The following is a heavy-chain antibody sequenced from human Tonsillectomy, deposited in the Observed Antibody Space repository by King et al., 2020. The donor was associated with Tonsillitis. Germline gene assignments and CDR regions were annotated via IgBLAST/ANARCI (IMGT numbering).Heavy chain of an antibody. D-gene: IGHD1-26*01. J-gene: IGHJ4*02. CDR3: ALNRGGIYSVDFDY. V-gene: IGHV3-23*04. CDR2: ISGSGGST. CDR1: GLTFTNYA. Sequence: VQLVESGGGLVQPGGSLRLSCAASGLTFTNYAVTWVRQAPGKGLEWVSQISGSGGSTYYADSVKGRFTISRDNSKNTVFLQVSTLRVADTAVYYCALNRGGIYSVDFDYWGQGILVTVSS.